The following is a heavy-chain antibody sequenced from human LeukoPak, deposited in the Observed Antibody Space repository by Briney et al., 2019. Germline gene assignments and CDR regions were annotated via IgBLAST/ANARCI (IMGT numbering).Heavy chain of an antibody. CDR2: INPNSGGT. V-gene: IGHV1-2*04. J-gene: IGHJ4*02. CDR1: GYTFTSYG. Sequence: VTSVKVSCKASGYTFTSYGISWVRQAPGQGLEWMGWINPNSGGTNYAQKFQGWVTMTRDTSISTAYMELSRLRSDDTAVYYCARAYDSSGYYYLDYWGQGTLVTVSS. D-gene: IGHD3-22*01. CDR3: ARAYDSSGYYYLDY.